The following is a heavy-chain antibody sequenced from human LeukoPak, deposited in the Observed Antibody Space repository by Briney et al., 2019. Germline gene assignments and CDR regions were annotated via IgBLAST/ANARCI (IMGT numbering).Heavy chain of an antibody. D-gene: IGHD1-14*01. V-gene: IGHV3-21*01. J-gene: IGHJ4*02. CDR1: GFTFSSYW. Sequence: GGSLRLSCAVSGFTFSSYWMNWVRQAPGKGLEWVSSIGPTGTDRYYADSVRGRFTISRDNAKNSMYLQMDSLRDEDTAVYYCATETIGRHYDYWGQGTLLTVSS. CDR2: IGPTGTDR. CDR3: ATETIGRHYDY.